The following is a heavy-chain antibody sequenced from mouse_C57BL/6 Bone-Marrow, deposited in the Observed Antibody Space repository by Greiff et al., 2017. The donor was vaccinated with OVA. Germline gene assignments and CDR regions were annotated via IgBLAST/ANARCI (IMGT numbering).Heavy chain of an antibody. CDR1: GFTFSSYA. D-gene: IGHD3-2*01. J-gene: IGHJ2*01. V-gene: IGHV5-4*03. CDR3: ARLDSPDY. CDR2: ISDGGSYT. Sequence: EVKLMESGGGLVKPGGSLKLSCAASGFTFSSYAMSWVRQTPEKRLEWVATISDGGSYTYYPDNVKGRFTISRDNAKNNLYLQMSHLKSEDTAMYYCARLDSPDYWGQGTTLTVSS.